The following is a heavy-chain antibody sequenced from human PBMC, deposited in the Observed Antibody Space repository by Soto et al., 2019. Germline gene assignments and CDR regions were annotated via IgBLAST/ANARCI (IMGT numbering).Heavy chain of an antibody. Sequence: ASVKVSCKASGYTFTSYGISWVRQAPGQGLEWMGWISAYNGNTNYAQKLQGRVTMTTDTSTSTAYMELRSLRSDDTAVYYCARDLGCSGGSCYFHYYYYYYMDVWGKGTTVTVSS. V-gene: IGHV1-18*01. J-gene: IGHJ6*03. CDR2: ISAYNGNT. D-gene: IGHD2-15*01. CDR1: GYTFTSYG. CDR3: ARDLGCSGGSCYFHYYYYYYMDV.